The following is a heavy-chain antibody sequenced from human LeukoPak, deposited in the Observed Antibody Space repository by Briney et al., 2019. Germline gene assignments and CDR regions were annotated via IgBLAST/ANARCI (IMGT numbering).Heavy chain of an antibody. J-gene: IGHJ4*02. CDR3: ARRDLFIAVAGEGFDY. V-gene: IGHV4-39*01. D-gene: IGHD6-19*01. CDR1: GGSISSSSYY. CDR2: IYYSGST. Sequence: KSSETLSLTCTVSGGSISSSSYYWGWIRQPPGKGLEGIGSIYYSGSTYYNPSLKSRVTICVDTSKNQFSLKQSPGTAADTAAYYCARRDLFIAVAGEGFDYWGQGTLVTVSS.